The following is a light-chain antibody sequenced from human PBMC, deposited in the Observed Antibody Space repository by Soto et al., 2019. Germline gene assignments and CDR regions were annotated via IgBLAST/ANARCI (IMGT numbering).Light chain of an antibody. CDR2: DAS. CDR3: QQYNSYSPWT. Sequence: DIQMTQSPSTLSASVGDRVTITCRASQNVNKWLAWFQQKPGKVPKLLIFDASTLQTGVPSRFGGGGSGTEFTLTISGLQPDDFATYYCQQYNSYSPWTFGPGTRWIS. J-gene: IGKJ1*01. CDR1: QNVNKW. V-gene: IGKV1-5*01.